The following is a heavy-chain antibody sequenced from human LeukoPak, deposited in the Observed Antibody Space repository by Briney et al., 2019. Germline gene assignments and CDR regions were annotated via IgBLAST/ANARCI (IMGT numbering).Heavy chain of an antibody. CDR3: ARVPFRWSYFDY. CDR2: IYSGGST. Sequence: GGSLRLSCAASGFTFSSYSMNWVRQAPGKGLEWVSVIYSGGSTHYADSVKGRFTISRDNSKNTLYLQMNSLRAEDTAVYYCARVPFRWSYFDYWGQGTLVTVSS. V-gene: IGHV3-66*01. CDR1: GFTFSSYS. D-gene: IGHD3-10*01. J-gene: IGHJ4*02.